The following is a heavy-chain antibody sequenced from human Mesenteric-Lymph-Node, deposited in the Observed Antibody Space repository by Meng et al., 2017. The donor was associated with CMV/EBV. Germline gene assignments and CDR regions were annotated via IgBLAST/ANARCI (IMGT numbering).Heavy chain of an antibody. J-gene: IGHJ1*01. D-gene: IGHD1-14*01. CDR2: ISGSGGGT. CDR3: VKGGPVAPDPRYFQH. Sequence: LSLTCAASGFTFSSYAMSWVRQAPGKGLEWVSGISGSGGGTYYADSVKGRFTISRDNSKNTLYLQMNSLRAEDTAVYYCVKGGPVAPDPRYFQHWGQGTLVTVSS. V-gene: IGHV3-23*01. CDR1: GFTFSSYA.